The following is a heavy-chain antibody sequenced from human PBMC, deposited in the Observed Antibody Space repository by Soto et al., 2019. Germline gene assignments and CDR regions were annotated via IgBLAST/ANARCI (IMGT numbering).Heavy chain of an antibody. CDR2: INHSGST. CDR3: ARCLRGYFCSGGSWYGYFFDY. D-gene: IGHD2-15*01. CDR1: GGSFSGYY. V-gene: IGHV4-34*01. J-gene: IGHJ4*02. Sequence: PSETLSLTCAVYGGSFSGYYWSWIRQPPGKGLEWIGEINHSGSTNYHPSLKSRVTISVDTSKNQFSLKLSSVTAADTAVYYCARCLRGYFCSGGSWYGYFFDYWGQGTLVTVSS.